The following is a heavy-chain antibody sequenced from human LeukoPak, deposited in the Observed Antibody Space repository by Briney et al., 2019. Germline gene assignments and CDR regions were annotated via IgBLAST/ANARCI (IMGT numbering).Heavy chain of an antibody. Sequence: SQTLSLTCAVSGGSISSGGYYWSWIRQPPGKGLEWIGCIYYSGSTNYNPSLKSRVTISVDTSKNQFSLKLSSVTAADTAVYYCARVYYGSGSPDPSYYFDYWGQGTLVTVSS. D-gene: IGHD3-10*01. J-gene: IGHJ4*02. CDR3: ARVYYGSGSPDPSYYFDY. CDR1: GGSISSGGYY. CDR2: IYYSGST. V-gene: IGHV4-61*08.